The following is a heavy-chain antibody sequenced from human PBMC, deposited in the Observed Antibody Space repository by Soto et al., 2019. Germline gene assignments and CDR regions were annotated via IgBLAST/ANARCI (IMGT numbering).Heavy chain of an antibody. CDR3: AREPYLPMARNCF. J-gene: IGHJ4*02. V-gene: IGHV4-30-4*01. CDR2: IYYSGTT. CDR1: GGSISSADFF. D-gene: IGHD2-21*01. Sequence: SETLCLTCTVSGGSISSADFFWAWLRQPPGKGLEWLVYIYYSGTTYYHPSLNGRLIISINAPSNKCSLSLKSVTAANTAVYFCAREPYLPMARNCFWGQGAQVTVSS.